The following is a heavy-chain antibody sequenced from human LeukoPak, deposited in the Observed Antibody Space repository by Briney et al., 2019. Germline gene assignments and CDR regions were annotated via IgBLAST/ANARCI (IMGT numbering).Heavy chain of an antibody. CDR3: ASGVGATGPFDY. V-gene: IGHV3-23*01. CDR1: GFSFSNFG. CDR2: ITGSGRST. D-gene: IGHD1-26*01. Sequence: GGSLRLSCAASGFSFSNFGMSWVRQSPGKGLEWVSAITGSGRSTYSADSVKGRFTVSRDNSKNTLYLQMTSLRAEDTAVYYCASGVGATGPFDYWGQGTLVTVSS. J-gene: IGHJ4*02.